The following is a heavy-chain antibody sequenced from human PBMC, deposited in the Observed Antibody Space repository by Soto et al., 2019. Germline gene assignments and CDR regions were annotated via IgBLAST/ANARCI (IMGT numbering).Heavy chain of an antibody. CDR1: GGSFSGYY. V-gene: IGHV4-34*01. Sequence: SETLSLTCAVYGGSFSGYYWSWIRQPPGKGLEWIGEINHSGSTNYNPSLKSRVTISVDTSKNQFSLKLSSVTAADTAVYYCARGLNYYGSGSYYFYYYYYGMDVWGQGTTVTVSS. CDR2: INHSGST. D-gene: IGHD3-10*01. J-gene: IGHJ6*02. CDR3: ARGLNYYGSGSYYFYYYYYGMDV.